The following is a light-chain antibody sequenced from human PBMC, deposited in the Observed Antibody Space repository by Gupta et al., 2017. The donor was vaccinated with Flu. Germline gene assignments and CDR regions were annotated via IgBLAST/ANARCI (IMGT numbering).Light chain of an antibody. J-gene: IGKJ1*01. CDR1: QSFNNW. V-gene: IGKV1-5*03. CDR3: QQYKGYYSQT. CDR2: EAS. Sequence: DIQMTQSPSTLSASVGDRVTIPCRASQSFNNWLAWYQQKPGKAPKLLIYEASTLESGVPSRFSGSGSGTEFTLTISSLQPDDFATYYCQQYKGYYSQTFGQGTKVVIK.